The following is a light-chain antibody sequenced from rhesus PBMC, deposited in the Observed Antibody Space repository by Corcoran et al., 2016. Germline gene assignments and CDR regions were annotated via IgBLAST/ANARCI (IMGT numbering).Light chain of an antibody. Sequence: SNDLTQPRSVSVSPGQTAMITCGTDNIGIEVVNWYRQKSAQAPVLVIFRDSDRPSGIPERFTGLKSGNIATPTISGVEPGDEADYYCQVSDTSRDPYIFGPGTRLTVL. J-gene: IGLJ1*01. CDR2: RDS. CDR3: QVSDTSRDPYI. CDR1: NIGIEV. V-gene: IGLV3-29*01.